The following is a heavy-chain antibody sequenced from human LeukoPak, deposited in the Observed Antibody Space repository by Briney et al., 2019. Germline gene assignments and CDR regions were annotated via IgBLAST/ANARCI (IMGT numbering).Heavy chain of an antibody. Sequence: QSGGSLRLSCTASGFTFGDYAMSWVRQAPGKALEWVGFIRSKAYGGTTEYAASVKGRFTISRDDSKSIAYLQMNSLKTEDTAVYYCTRDDYGDYSNVIDYWGQGTLVTVSS. CDR2: IRSKAYGGTT. D-gene: IGHD4-17*01. V-gene: IGHV3-49*04. J-gene: IGHJ4*02. CDR1: GFTFGDYA. CDR3: TRDDYGDYSNVIDY.